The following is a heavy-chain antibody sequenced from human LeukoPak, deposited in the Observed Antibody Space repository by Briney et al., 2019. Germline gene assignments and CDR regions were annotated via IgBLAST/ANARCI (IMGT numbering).Heavy chain of an antibody. CDR2: FYTSGSA. CDR3: ARDPLGNFWYFDL. D-gene: IGHD4-23*01. J-gene: IGHJ2*01. CDR1: GSSISSYY. V-gene: IGHV4-4*07. Sequence: SETLSLTCTVSGSSISSYYWSWIRQPAGEGLGWIGRFYTSGSASYNPSLKSRVSLPVDTSKNQFSLKLSSVTAADTAVYYCARDPLGNFWYFDLWGRGALVTVSS.